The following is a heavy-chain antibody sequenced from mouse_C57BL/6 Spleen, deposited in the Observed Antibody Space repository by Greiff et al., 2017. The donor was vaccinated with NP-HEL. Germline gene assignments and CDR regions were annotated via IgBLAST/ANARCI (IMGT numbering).Heavy chain of an antibody. V-gene: IGHV1-64*01. D-gene: IGHD1-1*01. CDR1: GYTFTSYW. CDR2: IHPNSGST. Sequence: VQLQQPGAELVKPGASVKLSCKASGYTFTSYWMHWVKQRPGQGLEWIGMIHPNSGSTNYNEKFKSKATLTVDKSSSTAYMQLSSLTSEDSAVYYCAILPYYYGSSYWYFDVWGTGTTVTVSS. CDR3: AILPYYYGSSYWYFDV. J-gene: IGHJ1*03.